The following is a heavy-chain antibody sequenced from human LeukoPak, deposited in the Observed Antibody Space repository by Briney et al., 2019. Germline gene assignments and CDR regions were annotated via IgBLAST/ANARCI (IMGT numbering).Heavy chain of an antibody. CDR3: ARDSRARHMYFDY. J-gene: IGHJ4*02. Sequence: GASVKVSCKASGYTFTGYYIHWVRQAPGQGLEWMGWINPNSGGTNYAQKFQGRVTMTRDTSISTAYMELSSLRSEDMAVYYCARDSRARHMYFDYWGQGTLVTVSS. CDR2: INPNSGGT. CDR1: GYTFTGYY. V-gene: IGHV1-2*02.